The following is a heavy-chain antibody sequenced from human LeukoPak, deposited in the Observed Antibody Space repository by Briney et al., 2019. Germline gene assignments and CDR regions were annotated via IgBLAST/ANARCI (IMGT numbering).Heavy chain of an antibody. Sequence: SETLSLTCTVSGGSISSGSYYWSWIRQPAGKGLEWIGRIYTSGSTNYNPSLKSRVTISVDTSKNQFSLKLSSVTAADTAVYYCARDYYYYMDVWGKGTTVTISS. J-gene: IGHJ6*03. CDR1: GGSISSGSYY. CDR2: IYTSGST. CDR3: ARDYYYYMDV. V-gene: IGHV4-61*02.